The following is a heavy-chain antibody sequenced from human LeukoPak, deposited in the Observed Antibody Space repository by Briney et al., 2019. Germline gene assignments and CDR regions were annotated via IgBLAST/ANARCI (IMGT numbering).Heavy chain of an antibody. CDR3: ARALAVAGIPGDY. Sequence: GASVKVSCKASGYTLTGYYMHWVRQAPGQGLEWMGWINPNSGGTNYAQKFQGRVTMTRDTSISTAYMELSRLRSDDTAVYYCARALAVAGIPGDYWGQGTLVTVSS. J-gene: IGHJ4*02. CDR2: INPNSGGT. CDR1: GYTLTGYY. V-gene: IGHV1-2*02. D-gene: IGHD6-19*01.